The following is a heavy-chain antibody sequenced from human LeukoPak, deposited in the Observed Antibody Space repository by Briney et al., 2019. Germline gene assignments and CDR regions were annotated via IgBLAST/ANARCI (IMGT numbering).Heavy chain of an antibody. J-gene: IGHJ4*02. CDR3: AREKPELDY. V-gene: IGHV3-74*01. CDR1: GFTLSTYW. Sequence: TGGSLRLSCAAYGFTLSTYWMHWVRQAPGKGLVWVSRISIDGSLTTYADYVKGRFTISRDNAKNSLYLQMKSLRVEDTAVYYCAREKPELDYWGQGTLVTVSS. CDR2: ISIDGSLT.